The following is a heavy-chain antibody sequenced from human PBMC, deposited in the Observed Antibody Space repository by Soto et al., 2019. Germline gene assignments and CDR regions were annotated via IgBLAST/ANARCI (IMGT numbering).Heavy chain of an antibody. CDR1: GFTFSTYS. D-gene: IGHD3-10*01. Sequence: EVQLVESGGGLVKPGGSLRLSCAVSGFTFSTYSMNWVRQAPGKGLEWVSCISSGSSSTNIYYADSVKGRFTISGDNGNISLFLQQNSLRAEDMAVFYCGRVRGLLHLGPIDSWGQVILVTVSA. J-gene: IGHJ4*02. CDR2: ISSGSSSTNI. CDR3: GRVRGLLHLGPIDS. V-gene: IGHV3-21*02.